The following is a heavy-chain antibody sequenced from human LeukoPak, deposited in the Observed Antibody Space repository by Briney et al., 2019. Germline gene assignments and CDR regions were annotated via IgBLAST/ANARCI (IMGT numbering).Heavy chain of an antibody. CDR3: ATDLSSSWLKSLDY. CDR2: FDPEDGET. D-gene: IGHD6-13*01. Sequence: ASVTVSCKVSGYTLTELSMHWVRQAPGKGLEWMGGFDPEDGETIYAQKFQGRVTMTEDTTTDTAYMELSSLRSEDTAVYYCATDLSSSWLKSLDYWGQGTLVTVSP. V-gene: IGHV1-24*01. CDR1: GYTLTELS. J-gene: IGHJ4*02.